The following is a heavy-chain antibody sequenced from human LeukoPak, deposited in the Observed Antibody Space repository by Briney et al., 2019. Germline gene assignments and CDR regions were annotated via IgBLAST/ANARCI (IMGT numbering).Heavy chain of an antibody. CDR2: FDPEDGET. Sequence: ASVKVSCKVSGYTLTELSMHWVRQAPGKGLEWMGGFDPEDGETIYAQKFQGRVTMTEDTSTDTAYMELSSLRSEDTAVYYCATGWEPTRYDALDIWGQGTMVTVSS. J-gene: IGHJ3*02. CDR3: ATGWEPTRYDALDI. CDR1: GYTLTELS. D-gene: IGHD1-26*01. V-gene: IGHV1-24*01.